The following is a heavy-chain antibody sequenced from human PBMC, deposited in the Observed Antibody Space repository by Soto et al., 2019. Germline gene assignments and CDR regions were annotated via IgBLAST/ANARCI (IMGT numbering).Heavy chain of an antibody. CDR2: IWYDGSNK. CDR1: GFTFSRYG. D-gene: IGHD2-15*01. V-gene: IGHV3-33*01. CDR3: ARDTCSGGSSYWFAY. Sequence: SLRLSWAASGFTFSRYGMHWVRQAPGKGLEWVAVIWYDGSNKYYADSVKGRFTISRDNSKNTLYLQMNSLRAEDTAVYYFARDTCSGGSSYWFAYGGQGT. J-gene: IGHJ4*02.